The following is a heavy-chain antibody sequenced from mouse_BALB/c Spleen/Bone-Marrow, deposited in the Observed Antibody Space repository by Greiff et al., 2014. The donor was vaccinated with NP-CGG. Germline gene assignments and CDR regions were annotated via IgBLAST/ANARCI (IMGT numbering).Heavy chain of an antibody. Sequence: VQLQQSGPSLVKPSQTLSLTCSVTGDSITRGYWNWIRKFPGNNLEYMGYISSSGNTYYNPSLKSRISITRDTSKNQYYLQLNSVTTEDTATYYCATYDGYCFAYWGQGTTLTVSS. CDR2: ISSSGNT. CDR1: GDSITRGY. V-gene: IGHV3-8*02. J-gene: IGHJ2*01. D-gene: IGHD2-3*01. CDR3: ATYDGYCFAY.